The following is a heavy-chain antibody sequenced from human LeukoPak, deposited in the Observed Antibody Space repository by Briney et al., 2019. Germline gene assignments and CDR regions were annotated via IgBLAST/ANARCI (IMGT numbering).Heavy chain of an antibody. V-gene: IGHV1-18*01. D-gene: IGHD3-10*01. CDR2: ISAYNGNT. Sequence: ASVKVSCKASGYTFTSYGISWVRQAPGQGLEWMGWISAYNGNTNYAQKLQGRVTMTTDTSTSTAYMELRSLRSDDTAVYYCARVILTDGSTVRGVIVSDWFDPWGQGTLVTVSS. CDR3: ARVILTDGSTVRGVIVSDWFDP. CDR1: GYTFTSYG. J-gene: IGHJ5*02.